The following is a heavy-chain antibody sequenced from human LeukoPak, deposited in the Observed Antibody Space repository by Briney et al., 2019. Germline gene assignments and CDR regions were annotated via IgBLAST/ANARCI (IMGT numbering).Heavy chain of an antibody. CDR1: GYSFANYW. CDR2: IYPGHDSGI. J-gene: IGHJ3*01. D-gene: IGHD3-10*01. Sequence: GASLRISCLGSGYSFANYWIGWVRQVPGKGLEWMAIIYPGHDSGIRYSPAFQGQVTISADNSISTAYLQWRSLQASDTAMYYCARNHYYGAGTYYNGFDAFDVWGPGTMVSVSS. V-gene: IGHV5-51*01. CDR3: ARNHYYGAGTYYNGFDAFDV.